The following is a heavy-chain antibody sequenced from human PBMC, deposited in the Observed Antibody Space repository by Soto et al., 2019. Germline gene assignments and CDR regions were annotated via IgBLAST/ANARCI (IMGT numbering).Heavy chain of an antibody. CDR3: ARGREKGYCSGGSCLHYYYYYYMDV. V-gene: IGHV4-34*01. Sequence: QVQLQQWGAGLLKPSETLSLTCAVYGGSFSGYYWSWIRQPPAKGLEWIGEINHTGSTNYNPSLKSRVTISVDTSKNQFSLKLSSVTAADTAVYYCARGREKGYCSGGSCLHYYYYYYMDVWGKGTTVTVSS. J-gene: IGHJ6*03. CDR1: GGSFSGYY. CDR2: INHTGST. D-gene: IGHD2-15*01.